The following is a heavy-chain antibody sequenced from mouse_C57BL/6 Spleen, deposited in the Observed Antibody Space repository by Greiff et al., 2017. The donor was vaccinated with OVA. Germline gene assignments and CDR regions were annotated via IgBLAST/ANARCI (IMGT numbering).Heavy chain of an antibody. D-gene: IGHD2-3*01. CDR2: IDPSDSET. V-gene: IGHV1-52*01. Sequence: QVQLQQPGAELVRPGSSVKLSCKASGYTFTSYWMHWVKQRPIQGLEWIGNIDPSDSETHYNQKFKDKATLTVDKSSSTAYMQLSSLTSEDSAVYYCAREGDGSFFDVWGTGTTVTVSS. CDR1: GYTFTSYW. J-gene: IGHJ1*03. CDR3: AREGDGSFFDV.